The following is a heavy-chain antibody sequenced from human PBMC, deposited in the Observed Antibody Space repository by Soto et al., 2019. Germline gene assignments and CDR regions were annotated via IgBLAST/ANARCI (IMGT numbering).Heavy chain of an antibody. J-gene: IGHJ5*02. D-gene: IGHD3-10*01. V-gene: IGHV4-39*01. CDR3: ARREPYHGSPGWFDP. CDR1: GGSISSFTYY. CDR2: VYYNENT. Sequence: PSETLSLTCSVSGGSISSFTYYWGWIRQPPGKGLEWIGTVYYNENTYYNPSLKSRVTITVDTAKNQFSLNLRSVTAADTAMYFCARREPYHGSPGWFDPWGPGTLVTVSS.